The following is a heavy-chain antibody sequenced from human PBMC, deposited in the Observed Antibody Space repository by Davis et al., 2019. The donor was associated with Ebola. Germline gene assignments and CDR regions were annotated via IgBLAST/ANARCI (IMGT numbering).Heavy chain of an antibody. Sequence: ASVKVSCKASGYTFTSYGITWVRQAPGQGLEWMGWINPHNGNTNYAPNVQGRVTMTTDTSTSTAYMEVGSLRSDDTAVYYCARDGAGMITFGGVHDYWGQGTLVTVSS. CDR3: ARDGAGMITFGGVHDY. D-gene: IGHD3-16*01. CDR1: GYTFTSYG. V-gene: IGHV1-18*04. CDR2: INPHNGNT. J-gene: IGHJ4*02.